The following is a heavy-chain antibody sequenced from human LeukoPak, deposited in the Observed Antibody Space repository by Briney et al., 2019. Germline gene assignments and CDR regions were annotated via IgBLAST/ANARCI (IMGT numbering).Heavy chain of an antibody. D-gene: IGHD2-2*01. V-gene: IGHV3-21*01. J-gene: IGHJ5*02. Sequence: GGSLRLSCAASGFTFSSYSMNWVRQAPGKGLEWVPSISSSSSYIYYADSVKSRFTISRDNAKNSLYLQMNSLRAEDTAVYYCARDIGPVVVPAAINWFDPWGQGTLVTVSS. CDR3: ARDIGPVVVPAAINWFDP. CDR1: GFTFSSYS. CDR2: ISSSSSYI.